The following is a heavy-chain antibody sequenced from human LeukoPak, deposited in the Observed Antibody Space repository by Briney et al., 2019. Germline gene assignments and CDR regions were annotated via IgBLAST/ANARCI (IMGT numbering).Heavy chain of an antibody. CDR3: ARASTLRTGDAH. Sequence: GGSPRLSCVASGFTISSNYMSWVRQAPGKGLEWVSVIYTGGSTSYADSVKGRFTISRDSSKNTLFLQMNSLRAEDTAVYYCARASTLRTGDAHWGQGTLVTVSS. J-gene: IGHJ4*02. D-gene: IGHD7-27*01. CDR1: GFTISSNY. CDR2: IYTGGST. V-gene: IGHV3-66*01.